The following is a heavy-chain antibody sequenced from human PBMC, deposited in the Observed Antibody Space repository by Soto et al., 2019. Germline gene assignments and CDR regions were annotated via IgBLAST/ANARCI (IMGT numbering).Heavy chain of an antibody. V-gene: IGHV1-3*01. D-gene: IGHD6-13*01. CDR1: GCTFTSYA. CDR3: ARGPSSAAGNGYYGMDV. Sequence: ASVKVSCKASGCTFTSYAMHWVRPAPGQRLEWMGWINAGNGNTKYSQKFQGRVTITRDTSASTAYMELSSLRSEDTAVYYCARGPSSAAGNGYYGMDVWGQGTTVTVSS. CDR2: INAGNGNT. J-gene: IGHJ6*02.